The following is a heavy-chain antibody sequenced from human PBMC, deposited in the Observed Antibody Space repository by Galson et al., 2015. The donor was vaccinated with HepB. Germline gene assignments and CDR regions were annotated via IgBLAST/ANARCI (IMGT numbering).Heavy chain of an antibody. D-gene: IGHD3-22*01. CDR3: ARGEYYDSSGYYWSGYYYGMDV. CDR1: GFTFSSYS. V-gene: IGHV3-48*01. J-gene: IGHJ6*02. CDR2: ISSSSSTI. Sequence: SLRLSCAASGFTFSSYSMNWVRQAPGKGLEWVSYISSSSSTIYYADSVKGRFTISRDNAKNSLYLQMDSLRAEDTAVYYCARGEYYDSSGYYWSGYYYGMDVWGQGTTVTVSS.